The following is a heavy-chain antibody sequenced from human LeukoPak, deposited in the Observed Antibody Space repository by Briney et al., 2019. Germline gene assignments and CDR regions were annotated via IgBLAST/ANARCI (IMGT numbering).Heavy chain of an antibody. D-gene: IGHD3-10*01. CDR1: GFTFSSYA. CDR2: ISYDGSNK. Sequence: PGGSLRLSCAASGFTFSSYAMHWVRQAPGKGLEWVAVISYDGSNKYYADSVKGRFTISRDNSKNTLYLQMNSLRAEDTAVYYCARPHGMVRDYYGMDVWGQGTTVTVSS. J-gene: IGHJ6*02. CDR3: ARPHGMVRDYYGMDV. V-gene: IGHV3-30*04.